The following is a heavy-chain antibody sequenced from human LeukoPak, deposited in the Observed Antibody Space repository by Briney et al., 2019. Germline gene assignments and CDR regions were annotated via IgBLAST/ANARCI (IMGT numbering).Heavy chain of an antibody. CDR1: GFTFGDYA. D-gene: IGHD1-1*01. V-gene: IGHV3-49*04. Sequence: PGGSLRLSCTASGFTFGDYAMSWVRQVPGKGLEWVGFIRSKAYGGTTEYAASVKGRFTISRDDSKSIAYLQMNSLKTEDTAVYYCTRVAGPYYFDYWGQGTLVTVSS. J-gene: IGHJ4*02. CDR3: TRVAGPYYFDY. CDR2: IRSKAYGGTT.